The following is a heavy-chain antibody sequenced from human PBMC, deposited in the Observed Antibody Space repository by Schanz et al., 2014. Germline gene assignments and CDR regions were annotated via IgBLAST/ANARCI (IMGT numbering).Heavy chain of an antibody. V-gene: IGHV1-18*01. CDR1: GYDFHIYA. CDR2: ISGYTGDT. CDR3: ARGRGCTGGSCYSWFDL. J-gene: IGHJ5*02. Sequence: GPEVKEPGASVKVSCKASGYDFHIYAYSWVRQAPGQGPEWIGWISGYTGDTKYAQKLQGRVTLTTDTSTSTAYMELRNLRSDDTAVYYCARGRGCTGGSCYSWFDLWGQGTLVTVAS. D-gene: IGHD2-15*01.